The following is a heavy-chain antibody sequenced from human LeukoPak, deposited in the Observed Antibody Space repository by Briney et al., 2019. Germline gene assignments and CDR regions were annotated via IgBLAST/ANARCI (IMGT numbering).Heavy chain of an antibody. J-gene: IGHJ4*02. CDR1: GYTFTGYY. D-gene: IGHD3-22*01. CDR2: INPNSGGT. V-gene: IGHV1-2*02. Sequence: GASVKVSCKASGYTFTGYYMHWVRQAPGQGLEWMGWINPNSGGTNYAQKFQGRVTMTRDTSISTAYMELSRLRSDDTAEYYCARDAHYYDSSGHFDYWGQGTLVTVSS. CDR3: ARDAHYYDSSGHFDY.